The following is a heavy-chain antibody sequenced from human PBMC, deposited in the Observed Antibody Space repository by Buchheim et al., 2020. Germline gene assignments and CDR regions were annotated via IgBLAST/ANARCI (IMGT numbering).Heavy chain of an antibody. D-gene: IGHD2-2*01. CDR3: AKEGCSSTSCYLGSIYYYGMDV. Sequence: EVQLLESGGGLVQPGGSLRLSCAASGFTFSSYAMSWVRQAPGKGLEWVSAISGSGGSTYYADSVKGRFTISRDNSKNKLYLQMNSLRAEDTAVYYCAKEGCSSTSCYLGSIYYYGMDVWGQGTT. V-gene: IGHV3-23*01. CDR2: ISGSGGST. J-gene: IGHJ6*02. CDR1: GFTFSSYA.